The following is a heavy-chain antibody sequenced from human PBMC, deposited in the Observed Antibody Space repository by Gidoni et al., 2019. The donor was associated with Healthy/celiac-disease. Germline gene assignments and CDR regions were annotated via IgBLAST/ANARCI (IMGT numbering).Heavy chain of an antibody. V-gene: IGHV3-21*01. CDR3: ARDLQFELNAFDI. D-gene: IGHD1-26*01. Sequence: EVQLVESGGGLVKPGGSLRLSCAASGFTFSSYSMNWVRQAPGKGLEWVSSISSSSSYIYYADSVKGRFTISRDNAKNSLYLQMNSLRAEDTAVYYCARDLQFELNAFDIWGQGTMVTVSS. J-gene: IGHJ3*02. CDR2: ISSSSSYI. CDR1: GFTFSSYS.